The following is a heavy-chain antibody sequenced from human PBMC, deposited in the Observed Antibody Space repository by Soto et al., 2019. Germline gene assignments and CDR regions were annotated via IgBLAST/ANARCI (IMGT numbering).Heavy chain of an antibody. J-gene: IGHJ4*02. CDR1: GGSVSSGSVY. V-gene: IGHV4-61*01. CDR3: AREFKPGRGSYYDSSGDYYSDY. Sequence: SETQSLTCTVSGGSVSSGSVYWNWIRQPPGKGLEWIGRIYYRGSTNYNPSLKSRVTILVDTSKNQFSLKLSSVTTADTAVYYCAREFKPGRGSYYDSSGDYYSDYWGQGTLVTVSS. D-gene: IGHD3-22*01. CDR2: IYYRGST.